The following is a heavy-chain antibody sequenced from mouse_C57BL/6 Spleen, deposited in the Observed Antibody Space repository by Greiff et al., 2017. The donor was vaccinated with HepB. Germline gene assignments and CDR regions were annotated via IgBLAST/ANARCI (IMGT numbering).Heavy chain of an antibody. Sequence: VMLVESGAELVRPGTSVKVSCKASGYAFTNYLIEWVKQRPGQGLEWIGVINPGSGGTNYNEKFKGKATLTADKSSSTAYMQLSSLTSEDSAVYFCARGANWAWFAYWGQGTLVTVSA. CDR2: INPGSGGT. J-gene: IGHJ3*01. D-gene: IGHD4-1*01. CDR1: GYAFTNYL. CDR3: ARGANWAWFAY. V-gene: IGHV1-54*01.